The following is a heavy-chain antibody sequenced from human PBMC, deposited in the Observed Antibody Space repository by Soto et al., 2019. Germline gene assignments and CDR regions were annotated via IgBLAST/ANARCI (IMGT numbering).Heavy chain of an antibody. J-gene: IGHJ6*02. CDR3: AADRTYDFWSGSEARNYYGMDV. Sequence: GASVKVSCKASGFTFTSSAVQWVRQARGQRLEWIGWIVVGSGNTNYAQKFQERVTITRDMSTSTAYMELGSLRSEDTAVYYCAADRTYDFWSGSEARNYYGMDVWGQGTTVTVSS. CDR1: GFTFTSSA. D-gene: IGHD3-3*01. V-gene: IGHV1-58*01. CDR2: IVVGSGNT.